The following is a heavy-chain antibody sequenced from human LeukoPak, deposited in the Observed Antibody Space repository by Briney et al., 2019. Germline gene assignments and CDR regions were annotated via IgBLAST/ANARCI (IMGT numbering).Heavy chain of an antibody. CDR1: GGTFSSYA. Sequence: ASVKVSCKASGGTFSSYAISWVRQAPGQGLEWMGGIIPIFGTANYAQKFQGRVTITADESTSTAYMELSSLRSEDTAVYYCARGPSDRGIVVVPAAVDYWGQGTLVTVSS. V-gene: IGHV1-69*13. CDR3: ARGPSDRGIVVVPAAVDY. J-gene: IGHJ4*02. D-gene: IGHD2-2*01. CDR2: IIPIFGTA.